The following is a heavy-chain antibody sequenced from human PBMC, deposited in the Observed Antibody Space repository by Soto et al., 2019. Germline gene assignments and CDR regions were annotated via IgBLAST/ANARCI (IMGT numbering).Heavy chain of an antibody. V-gene: IGHV3-30*18. D-gene: IGHD3-22*01. CDR3: AKADSSGSKYYYYGMDV. Sequence: PVGSLRLSCAASGFTFSSYGMHWVRQAPGKGLEWVAVISYDGSNKYYADSVKGRFTISRDNSKNTLYLQMNSLRAEDTAVYYCAKADSSGSKYYYYGMDVWGQGTTVTVSS. CDR1: GFTFSSYG. J-gene: IGHJ6*02. CDR2: ISYDGSNK.